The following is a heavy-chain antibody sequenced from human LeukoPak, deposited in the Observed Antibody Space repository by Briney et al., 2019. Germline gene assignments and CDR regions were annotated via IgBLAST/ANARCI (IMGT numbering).Heavy chain of an antibody. CDR3: TRDRLEGWFYYTDV. CDR1: GFTFGDYV. CDR2: IRTRAYGGTT. J-gene: IGHJ6*03. V-gene: IGHV3-49*03. Sequence: PGRSLRLSCTASGFTFGDYVMSWFRQAPGKGLEWVGSIRTRAYGGTTEYAASVKGRFTISRDDSKSIAFLQMNSLKTEDTAVYFCTRDRLEGWFYYTDVWGKGTTVTVSS. D-gene: IGHD1-1*01.